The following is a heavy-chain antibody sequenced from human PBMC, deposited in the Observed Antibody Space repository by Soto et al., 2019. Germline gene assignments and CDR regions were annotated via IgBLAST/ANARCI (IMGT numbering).Heavy chain of an antibody. Sequence: EVQLLESGGGLVQPGGSLRLSCAASGFTFSSCAMSWVRQAPGKGLEWVSVMSGRGGSTYYADSVKGRFTISRDTSKNTLFLQMNSLRAQDTAVYYCAKGRSSTSGYLDYFVYWGQGTLVTVSS. CDR3: AKGRSSTSGYLDYFVY. D-gene: IGHD2-2*01. J-gene: IGHJ4*02. V-gene: IGHV3-23*01. CDR2: MSGRGGST. CDR1: GFTFSSCA.